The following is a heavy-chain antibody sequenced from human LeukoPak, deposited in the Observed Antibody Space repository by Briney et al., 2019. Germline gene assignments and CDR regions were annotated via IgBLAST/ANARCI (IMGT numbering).Heavy chain of an antibody. CDR2: IRSKAYGGTT. D-gene: IGHD3-3*01. V-gene: IGHV3-49*04. J-gene: IGHJ4*02. CDR3: TRVDTIFGVVFDY. CDR1: GFTFGDYA. Sequence: GGSLRLSCTASGFTFGDYAMSWVRQAPGQGLEQIGLIRSKAYGGTTEYAASVKGRLTILRDDSTSIAYLQMNSLKTEDTAVYYCTRVDTIFGVVFDYWGQGTLVTVSS.